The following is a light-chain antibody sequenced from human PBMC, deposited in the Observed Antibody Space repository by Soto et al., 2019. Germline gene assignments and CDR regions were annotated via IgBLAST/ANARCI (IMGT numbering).Light chain of an antibody. J-gene: IGKJ1*01. CDR3: QHSYSNPGT. Sequence: DIQMTQSPSSLSASVGDRVTITCRASQSISSYLNWYQQKPGKAPKLLIYAASSLESGVPSRFSGSGSGTDFTLTISSLQPDDFATYYCQHSYSNPGTFGQGTKVDIK. V-gene: IGKV1-39*01. CDR1: QSISSY. CDR2: AAS.